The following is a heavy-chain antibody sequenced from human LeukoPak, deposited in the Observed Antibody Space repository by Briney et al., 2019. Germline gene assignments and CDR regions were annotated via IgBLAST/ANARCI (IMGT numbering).Heavy chain of an antibody. CDR3: ARVAWLKNWFDP. D-gene: IGHD5-12*01. Sequence: GASVKVSCKASGYTFTGYYIHWVRQAPGQGLEWMGWINPNSGGTNYAQKFQGRVTMTRDTSISTAYMELSRLRSDDTAVYYCARVAWLKNWFDPWGQGTLVTVSS. CDR1: GYTFTGYY. J-gene: IGHJ5*02. CDR2: INPNSGGT. V-gene: IGHV1-2*02.